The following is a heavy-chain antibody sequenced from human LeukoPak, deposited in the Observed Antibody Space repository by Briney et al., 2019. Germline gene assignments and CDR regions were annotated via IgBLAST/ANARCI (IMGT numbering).Heavy chain of an antibody. Sequence: QTGGSLRLSCAASGFTFSSYGMHWVRQAPGKGLEWVAVISYDGSNKYYADSVKGRFTISRDNSKNTLYLQMNSLRAEDTAVYYCARFHDYYSGSYSNPRAYFDYWGQGTLVTVSS. CDR2: ISYDGSNK. CDR1: GFTFSSYG. D-gene: IGHD1-26*01. CDR3: ARFHDYYSGSYSNPRAYFDY. J-gene: IGHJ4*02. V-gene: IGHV3-30*03.